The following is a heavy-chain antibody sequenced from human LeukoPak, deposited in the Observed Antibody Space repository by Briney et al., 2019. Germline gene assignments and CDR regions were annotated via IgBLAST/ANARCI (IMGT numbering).Heavy chain of an antibody. CDR3: ARDYSKGHFDY. CDR1: GYTFTGYH. CDR2: IIPIFGTA. D-gene: IGHD4-11*01. Sequence: SVKVSCKASGYTFTGYHMHWVRQAPGQGLEWMGGIIPIFGTANYAQKFQGRVTITADESTSTAYMELSSLRSEDTAVYYCARDYSKGHFDYWGQGTLVTVSS. V-gene: IGHV1-69*13. J-gene: IGHJ4*02.